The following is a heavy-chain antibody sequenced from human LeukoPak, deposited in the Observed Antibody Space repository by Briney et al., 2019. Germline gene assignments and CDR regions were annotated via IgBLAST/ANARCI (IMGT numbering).Heavy chain of an antibody. CDR3: AKDDGTYLVGH. Sequence: GGSLRLSCAASGFTFSSYWMHWVRQAPGKGLVWVSRINSDGSSTSYADSVKGRFTISRDNAKNTLYLQMNSLRADDTAVYYCAKDDGTYLVGHWGQGTLVTVSS. CDR1: GFTFSSYW. J-gene: IGHJ4*02. D-gene: IGHD1-26*01. V-gene: IGHV3-74*01. CDR2: INSDGSST.